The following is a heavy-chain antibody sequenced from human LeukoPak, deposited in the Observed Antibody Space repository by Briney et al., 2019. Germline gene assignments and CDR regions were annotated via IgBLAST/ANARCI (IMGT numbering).Heavy chain of an antibody. CDR2: ISSSGSTI. J-gene: IGHJ4*02. V-gene: IGHV3-48*03. D-gene: IGHD6-6*01. Sequence: GGSLRLSCAASGFTFSSYEMNWVRQAPGKGLDWVSYISSSGSTIFYADSVKGRFTISRDNAKNSLYLQMNSLRAEDTAVYYCARLYSSSSGLRASDYWGQGTLVTVSS. CDR1: GFTFSSYE. CDR3: ARLYSSSSGLRASDY.